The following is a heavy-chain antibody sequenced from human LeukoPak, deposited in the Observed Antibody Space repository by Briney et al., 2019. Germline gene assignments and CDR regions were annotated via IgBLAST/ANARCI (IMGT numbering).Heavy chain of an antibody. CDR1: GGSISSSNW. CDR2: INHSGST. D-gene: IGHD3-3*01. V-gene: IGHV4-4*02. CDR3: ARQVFWSGRSDV. J-gene: IGHJ6*04. Sequence: PSETLSLTCAVSGGSISSSNWWSWVRQPPGKGLEWIGEINHSGSTNYNPSLKSRVTISVDTSKNQFSLKLSSVTAADTAVYYCARQVFWSGRSDVWGKGTTVTVSS.